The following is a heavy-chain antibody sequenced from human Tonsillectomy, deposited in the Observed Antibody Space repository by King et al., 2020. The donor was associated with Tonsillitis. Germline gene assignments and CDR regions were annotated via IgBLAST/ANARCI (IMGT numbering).Heavy chain of an antibody. D-gene: IGHD3/OR15-3a*01. V-gene: IGHV3-21*01. CDR3: ATFAVCGPL. CDR2: ISNIGSYI. CDR1: GFTFSSYS. Sequence: EGQLVQSGGGLVKPGGSLRLSCAASGFTFSSYSMIWVRQAPGKGLEWVSSISNIGSYIHYADSVKGRFTISRDNAKNSLYLQMNSLRAEDTAVYYCATFAVCGPLWGNGTTVTVSA. J-gene: IGHJ6*04.